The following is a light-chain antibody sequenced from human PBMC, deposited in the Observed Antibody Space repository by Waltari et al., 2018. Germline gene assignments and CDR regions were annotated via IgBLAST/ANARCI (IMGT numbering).Light chain of an antibody. CDR2: AAS. Sequence: DIQMTQSPSSLSASVGDRVTITCRASQTISTFLSWYQLTPGRAPKLLIYAASSLPVEVPSRFSGAVSGTEFTLTISSLQPEDFATYYCQQSYTTPWTFGQGTKVEIK. V-gene: IGKV1-39*01. CDR1: QTISTF. CDR3: QQSYTTPWT. J-gene: IGKJ1*01.